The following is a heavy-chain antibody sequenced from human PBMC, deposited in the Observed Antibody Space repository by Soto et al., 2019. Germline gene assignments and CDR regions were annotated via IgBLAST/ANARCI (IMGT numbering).Heavy chain of an antibody. Sequence: QVQLVESGGGVVQPGRSLRLSCAASGFTFSSYGMHWVRQAPGKGLEWVAVMSYDGSNKYYADSVKGRFTISRDNSKNTLYLQMNSLRAEDTAVYYCAKSSIAARPPDYWGQGTLVTVSS. CDR2: MSYDGSNK. J-gene: IGHJ4*02. CDR1: GFTFSSYG. D-gene: IGHD6-6*01. V-gene: IGHV3-30*18. CDR3: AKSSIAARPPDY.